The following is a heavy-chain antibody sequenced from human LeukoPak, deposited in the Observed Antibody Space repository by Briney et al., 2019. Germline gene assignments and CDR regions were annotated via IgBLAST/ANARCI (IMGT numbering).Heavy chain of an antibody. D-gene: IGHD6-13*01. V-gene: IGHV3-33*01. CDR1: GFIFFSYG. Sequence: GRSLRLSCAASGFIFFSYGMHWVRQAPGKGLEWVAVIWYDGSNKYHADSVKGRFTISRDNSKNTLYLQMNSLRAEDTAVYYCARDRIAAAGTPPDYYYAMDVWGQGTTVTVSS. J-gene: IGHJ6*02. CDR3: ARDRIAAAGTPPDYYYAMDV. CDR2: IWYDGSNK.